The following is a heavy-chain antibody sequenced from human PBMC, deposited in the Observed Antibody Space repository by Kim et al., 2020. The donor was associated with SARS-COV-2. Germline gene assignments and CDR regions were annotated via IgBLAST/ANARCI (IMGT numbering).Heavy chain of an antibody. V-gene: IGHV4-59*01. Sequence: NYNPSLRSRVTISVDTSKNQFSLKLSSVTAADTAVYYCARDSAAALYFDLWGRGTLVTVSS. J-gene: IGHJ2*01. CDR3: ARDSAAALYFDL. D-gene: IGHD2-2*01.